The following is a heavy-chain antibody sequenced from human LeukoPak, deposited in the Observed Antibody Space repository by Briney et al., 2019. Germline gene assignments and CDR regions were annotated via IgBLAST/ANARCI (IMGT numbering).Heavy chain of an antibody. V-gene: IGHV3-30*04. CDR1: GFTFSSYA. CDR3: ARGRTAAAGTAYYFDY. CDR2: ISYDGSNK. J-gene: IGHJ4*02. Sequence: GGSLRLSCAASGFTFSSYAMHWVRQAPGKGLEWVAVISYDGSNKYYADSVKGRFTISRDNSKNTLYLQMNSLRAEDTAVCYCARGRTAAAGTAYYFDYWGQGTLVTVSS. D-gene: IGHD6-13*01.